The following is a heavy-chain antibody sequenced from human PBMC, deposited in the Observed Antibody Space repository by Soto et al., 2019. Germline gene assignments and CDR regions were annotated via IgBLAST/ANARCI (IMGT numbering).Heavy chain of an antibody. J-gene: IGHJ6*02. V-gene: IGHV5-10-1*01. D-gene: IGHD1-1*01. Sequence: GESLKISCKGSGYSFTSYWISWVRQMPGKGLEWMGSIDPSDSYTKYSPSFQGHVTISADKSISTAYLQWSSLKASDTAMYYCASNKNWNYYYGMDVWGQGTTVTVSS. CDR2: IDPSDSYT. CDR1: GYSFTSYW. CDR3: ASNKNWNYYYGMDV.